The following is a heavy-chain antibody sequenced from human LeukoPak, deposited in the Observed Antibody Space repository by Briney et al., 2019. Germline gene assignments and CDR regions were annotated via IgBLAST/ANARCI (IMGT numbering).Heavy chain of an antibody. CDR1: GFTFSNPC. CDR3: AKGGYWSFDY. J-gene: IGHJ4*02. V-gene: IGHV3-7*05. Sequence: PGGSLRHSCAASGFTFSNPCMNEVRQAPGKGLEWVAIIKPDGSAEYYVDSVKGRFTISRDNAKNSLYLQMDSLTVEDTAVYYCAKGGYWSFDYWGQGALVTVSS. D-gene: IGHD5-12*01. CDR2: IKPDGSAE.